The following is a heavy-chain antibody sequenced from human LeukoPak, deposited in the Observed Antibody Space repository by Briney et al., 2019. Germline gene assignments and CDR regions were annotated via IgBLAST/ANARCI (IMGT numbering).Heavy chain of an antibody. CDR3: ARDPDIAARPWYYYYMDV. J-gene: IGHJ6*03. CDR1: GYTFTSYG. CDR2: ISAYNGNT. Sequence: ASVKVSCKASGYTFTSYGISRVRQEPGQGLEWRGLISAYNGNTNYAQKLQGRVTMTTDTSTSTAYMELRSLRSDDTAVYYCARDPDIAARPWYYYYMDVWGKGTTVTVSS. V-gene: IGHV1-18*01. D-gene: IGHD6-6*01.